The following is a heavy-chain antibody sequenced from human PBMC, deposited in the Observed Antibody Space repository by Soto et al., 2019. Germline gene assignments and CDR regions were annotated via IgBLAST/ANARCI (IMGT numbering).Heavy chain of an antibody. V-gene: IGHV4-39*01. CDR1: GGSISSSSYY. J-gene: IGHJ6*02. D-gene: IGHD2-15*01. CDR2: IDYSGST. Sequence: SETLSLTCTVSGGSISSSSYYWGWIRQPPGKGLEWIGSIDYSGSTYYNPSLKSRVTISVDTSKNQFSPKLSSVTAADPAVYNSPRRETYCSGGSCYSMDYGMDVWAQGTTVTAS. CDR3: PRRETYCSGGSCYSMDYGMDV.